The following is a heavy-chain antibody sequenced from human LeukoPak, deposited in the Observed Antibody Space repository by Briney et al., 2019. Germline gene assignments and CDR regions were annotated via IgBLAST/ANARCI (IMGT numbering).Heavy chain of an antibody. V-gene: IGHV1-8*01. CDR2: MNPNSGNT. CDR3: ARGTDRGYSYGLVFSGFLEGYYYYMDV. Sequence: GASVKVSCKASGYTFSSHDINWVRQATGQGLEWMGWMNPNSGNTGYAQKFQGRVTITRNTSISTAYMELSSLRSEDTAVYYCARGTDRGYSYGLVFSGFLEGYYYYMDVWGKGTTVTVSS. J-gene: IGHJ6*03. D-gene: IGHD5-18*01. CDR1: GYTFSSHD.